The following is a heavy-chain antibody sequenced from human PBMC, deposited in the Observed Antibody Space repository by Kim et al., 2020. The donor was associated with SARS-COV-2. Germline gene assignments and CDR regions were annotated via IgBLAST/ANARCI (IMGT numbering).Heavy chain of an antibody. CDR3: AREGDGYKKLDY. D-gene: IGHD1-1*01. Sequence: TSYTQYGRARVTVTRDPSTSTVYMELSSLTSEDTAVYYCAREGDGYKKLDYWGQGTLVTVSS. J-gene: IGHJ4*02. V-gene: IGHV1-46*01. CDR2: T.